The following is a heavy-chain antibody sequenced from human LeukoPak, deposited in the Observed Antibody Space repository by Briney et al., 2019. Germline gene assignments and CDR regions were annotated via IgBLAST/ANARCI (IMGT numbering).Heavy chain of an antibody. CDR1: GGSFSGYY. J-gene: IGHJ4*02. V-gene: IGHV4-34*01. Sequence: PSETLSLTCAVYGGSFSGYYWSWIRQPPGKGLEWIGEINHSGSTNYNPSLKSRVTISVDTSKNQFSLKLSSVTAADAAVYYCARAVYVGSSYYFDYWGQGTLVTVSS. CDR2: INHSGST. CDR3: ARAVYVGSSYYFDY. D-gene: IGHD1-26*01.